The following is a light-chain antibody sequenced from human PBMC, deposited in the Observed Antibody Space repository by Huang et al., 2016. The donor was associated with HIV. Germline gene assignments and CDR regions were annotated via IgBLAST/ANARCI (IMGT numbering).Light chain of an antibody. Sequence: EIVMTQSPATLSVSPGESATLSCRASQTIRNSLVWYQQKPGQASRLLIYGASTRAAGIPARFSGSGSGTEFTLTISSLQPEDIAVYYCQQYNNWPPPWTFGQGTKVEIK. V-gene: IGKV3D-15*01. CDR1: QTIRNS. CDR2: GAS. J-gene: IGKJ1*01. CDR3: QQYNNWPPPWT.